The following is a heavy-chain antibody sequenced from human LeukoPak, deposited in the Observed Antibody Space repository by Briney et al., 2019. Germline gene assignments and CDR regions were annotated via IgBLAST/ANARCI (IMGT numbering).Heavy chain of an antibody. Sequence: SETLSLTCTVSGGSISSYYWSWIRQPPGKGLEWIGYIYYSGSTNYNPSLKSRVTISVDTSKNQFSLKLSSVTAADTAVYYCAREHNWNYVAYFQHWGQGTLVTVYS. CDR1: GGSISSYY. V-gene: IGHV4-59*01. CDR2: IYYSGST. D-gene: IGHD1-7*01. CDR3: AREHNWNYVAYFQH. J-gene: IGHJ1*01.